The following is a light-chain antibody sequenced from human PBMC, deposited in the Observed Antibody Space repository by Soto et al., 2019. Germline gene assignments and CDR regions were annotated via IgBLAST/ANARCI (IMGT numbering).Light chain of an antibody. CDR2: AAS. Sequence: IQLTQSPSSLSASVGDRVTITCRASQGISSYLAWYQQKPGKAPKLLIYAASTLQSEVPSRFSGSGSGTDFTLTISSLQPEDFATYYCQQLNSYLPTFGQGTKLEIK. CDR1: QGISSY. CDR3: QQLNSYLPT. J-gene: IGKJ2*01. V-gene: IGKV1-9*01.